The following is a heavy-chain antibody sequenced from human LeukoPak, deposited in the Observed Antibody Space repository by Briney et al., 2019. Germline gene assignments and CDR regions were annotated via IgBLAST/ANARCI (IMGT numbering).Heavy chain of an antibody. J-gene: IGHJ4*02. CDR1: GGSISSSSYY. Sequence: PSETLSLTCTVSGGSISSSSYYWGWIRQPPGKGLEWIGSIYYSGSTNYNPSLKSRVTMSVDTSKNKFSLKLSSVTAADTAVYYCARVICSGGSCRFDYWGQGTLVTVSS. CDR2: IYYSGST. V-gene: IGHV4-39*07. CDR3: ARVICSGGSCRFDY. D-gene: IGHD2-15*01.